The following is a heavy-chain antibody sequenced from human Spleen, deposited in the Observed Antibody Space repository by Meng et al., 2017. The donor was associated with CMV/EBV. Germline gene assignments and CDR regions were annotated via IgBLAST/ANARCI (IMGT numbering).Heavy chain of an antibody. V-gene: IGHV1-2*02. J-gene: IGHJ4*02. CDR3: ARERPAPTNHFDY. Sequence: ASVKVSCKASGYTFTDHYIHWVRQAPGQGLEWMGWINPNSGATKYAEKFQDRVTMTRDTSISTAYMELSRLRSDDTAVYYCARERPAPTNHFDYWGQGTLVTVSS. CDR1: GYTFTDHY. CDR2: INPNSGAT.